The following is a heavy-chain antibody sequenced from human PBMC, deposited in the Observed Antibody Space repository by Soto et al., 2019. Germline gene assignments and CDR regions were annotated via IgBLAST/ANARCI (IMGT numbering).Heavy chain of an antibody. J-gene: IGHJ3*02. D-gene: IGHD4-17*01. V-gene: IGHV1-69*06. CDR3: AREGHFITTTVTHNAFDI. Sequence: QVQLVQSGAEVKKPGSSVKVSCKASGGTFSSYAISWVRQAPGQGLEWMGGIIPIFGTANYAQKFQGRVTITADKSTSTAYMELSSLRSEDTAVYYCAREGHFITTTVTHNAFDIWGQGTMVTVSS. CDR2: IIPIFGTA. CDR1: GGTFSSYA.